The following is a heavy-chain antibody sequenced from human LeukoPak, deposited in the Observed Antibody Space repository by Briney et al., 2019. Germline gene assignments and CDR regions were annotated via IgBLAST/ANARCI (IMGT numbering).Heavy chain of an antibody. D-gene: IGHD6-19*01. CDR2: IYYSGST. CDR1: GGSISSSSYY. Sequence: SETLSLTCTVSGGSISSSSYYWGWIRQPPGKGLEWIGSIYYSGSTYYNPSLKSRVTISVDTSKNQFSLKLSSVTAADTAVYYCARPRGQWLVLFDYWGQGTLVTVSS. V-gene: IGHV4-39*07. J-gene: IGHJ4*02. CDR3: ARPRGQWLVLFDY.